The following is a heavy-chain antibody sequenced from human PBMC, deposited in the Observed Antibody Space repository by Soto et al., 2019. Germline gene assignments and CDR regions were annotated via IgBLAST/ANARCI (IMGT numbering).Heavy chain of an antibody. Sequence: PGGSLRLSCAASGFTFSSYAVSWVRQAPGKGLEWVSAISGSATNTYYADSVKGRVTISRDNSKNTLYLQMNSLRAEDTAVYYCAKDVMYSSSWYYFDYWGQGTLVTVSS. V-gene: IGHV3-23*01. CDR2: ISGSATNT. CDR1: GFTFSSYA. D-gene: IGHD6-13*01. CDR3: AKDVMYSSSWYYFDY. J-gene: IGHJ4*02.